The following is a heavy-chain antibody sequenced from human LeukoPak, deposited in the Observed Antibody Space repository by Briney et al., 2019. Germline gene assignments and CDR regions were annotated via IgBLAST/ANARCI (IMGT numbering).Heavy chain of an antibody. V-gene: IGHV5-51*01. CDR2: IYPGDSDT. D-gene: IGHD6-19*01. J-gene: IGHJ4*02. Sequence: GESLKISCKGSGYSFTSYWIGWVRQLPGKGLEWMGIIYPGDSDTRYSPSFQGQVTISADKSISTAYLQWSSLKASDTAMYYCARFGSRIAVAAPFDYWGQGTLVTVSS. CDR1: GYSFTSYW. CDR3: ARFGSRIAVAAPFDY.